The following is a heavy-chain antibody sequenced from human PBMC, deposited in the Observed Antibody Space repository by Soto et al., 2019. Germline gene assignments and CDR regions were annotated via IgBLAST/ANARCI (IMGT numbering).Heavy chain of an antibody. CDR1: GFTFNSYT. CDR2: ISYDGIKK. CDR3: AKDFEAAIYDWGSYPGPFDY. J-gene: IGHJ4*02. Sequence: GGSLRLSCEVSGFTFNSYTMHWVRQAPGRGLEWVADISYDGIKKYYADSVKGRFTISRDNFKNTLYLQMNSLRAEDTAVYFCAKDFEAAIYDWGSYPGPFDYWGQGTLVTVSS. V-gene: IGHV3-30*18. D-gene: IGHD3-16*01.